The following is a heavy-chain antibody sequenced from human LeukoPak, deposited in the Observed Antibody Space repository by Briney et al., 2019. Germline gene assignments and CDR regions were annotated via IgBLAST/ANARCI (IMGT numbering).Heavy chain of an antibody. Sequence: SETLSLTCTVSGGSISTYYWSWIRQPPGRGLEWIGYIYYSGSTNYNPSLKSRVTISVDTSKNQFSLKLNSVTAADTAVYYCARGVYYYYYMDVWGKGKTATVPS. V-gene: IGHV4-59*01. CDR2: IYYSGST. CDR1: GGSISTYY. CDR3: ARGVYYYYYMDV. J-gene: IGHJ6*03.